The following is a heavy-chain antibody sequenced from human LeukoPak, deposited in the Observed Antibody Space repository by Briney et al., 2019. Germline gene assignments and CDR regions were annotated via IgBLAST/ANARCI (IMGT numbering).Heavy chain of an antibody. D-gene: IGHD3/OR15-3a*01. CDR3: ATSYDMGWLIGY. CDR1: GFTFGDAW. CDR2: IKQDGSEK. V-gene: IGHV3-7*03. J-gene: IGHJ4*02. Sequence: GGSLRLSCAASGFTFGDAWMNWVRQVPGQGLVWVANIKQDGSEKFYVASVKGRFTISRDNGKSSLYLQMNSLRAEDTALYYCATSYDMGWLIGYWGQGTLVTVS.